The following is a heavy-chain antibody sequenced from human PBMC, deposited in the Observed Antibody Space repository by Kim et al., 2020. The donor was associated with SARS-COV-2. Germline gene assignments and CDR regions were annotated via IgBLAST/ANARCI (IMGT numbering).Heavy chain of an antibody. CDR2: IEQDGNEK. D-gene: IGHD3-10*01. Sequence: GGSLRLSCAASGFIFSNYRMSWVRQAPGKGLEWVANIEQDGNEKYYVDSVKGRFTISRDNAKNSLYLQMNSLRAEDTAVYYCARDSESELLWFFEPHYWGQGTLVTVSS. CDR1: GFIFSNYR. V-gene: IGHV3-7*01. J-gene: IGHJ4*02. CDR3: ARDSESELLWFFEPHY.